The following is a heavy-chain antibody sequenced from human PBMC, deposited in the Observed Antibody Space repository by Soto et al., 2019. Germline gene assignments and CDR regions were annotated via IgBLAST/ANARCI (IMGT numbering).Heavy chain of an antibody. J-gene: IGHJ4*02. V-gene: IGHV4-59*12. D-gene: IGHD1-1*01. CDR3: ARGSWNVRFDY. CDR2: IYYSGST. CDR1: GGSISSYY. Sequence: TSETLSLTCTVSGGSISSYYWSWIRQPPGKGLEWIGYIYYSGSTNYNPSLKSRVTISMDTSKNQFSLKLSSVTAADTAVYYCARGSWNVRFDYWGQGTLVTVSS.